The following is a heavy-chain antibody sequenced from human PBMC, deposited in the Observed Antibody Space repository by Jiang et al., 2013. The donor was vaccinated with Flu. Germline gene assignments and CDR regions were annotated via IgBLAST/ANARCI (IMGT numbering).Heavy chain of an antibody. D-gene: IGHD2-8*02. CDR2: IIPILGIA. V-gene: IGHV1-69*04. CDR3: AREWENCTGGVCSLTFDY. Sequence: SGAEVKKPGSSVKVSCKASGGTFSSYTISWVRQAPGQGLEWMGRIIPILGIANYAQKFQGRVTITADKSTSTAYMELSSLRSEDTAVYYCAREWENCTGGVCSLTFDYWGQGTLVTVSS. J-gene: IGHJ4*02. CDR1: GGTFSSYT.